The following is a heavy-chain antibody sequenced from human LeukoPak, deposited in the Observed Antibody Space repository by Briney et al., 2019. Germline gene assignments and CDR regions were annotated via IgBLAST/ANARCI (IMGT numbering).Heavy chain of an antibody. J-gene: IGHJ4*02. CDR2: IWFDGSNK. Sequence: GRSLRLSCAASGFTFSSYGMHWVRQAPGKGLEWVAIIWFDGSNKYYADSVQGRFTISRDNSKNTLYLQMNSLRAEDTAVYYCARERYGDYAYYFDYWGQGTLVTVSS. CDR1: GFTFSSYG. CDR3: ARERYGDYAYYFDY. D-gene: IGHD4-17*01. V-gene: IGHV3-33*01.